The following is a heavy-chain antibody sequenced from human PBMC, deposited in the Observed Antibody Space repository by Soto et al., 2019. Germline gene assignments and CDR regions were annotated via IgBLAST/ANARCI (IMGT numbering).Heavy chain of an antibody. D-gene: IGHD2-8*01. CDR1: GISISPYY. J-gene: IGHJ4*02. CDR3: APLHSYGVDY. V-gene: IGHV4-59*08. CDR2: IISNGNS. Sequence: QVQLQESGPRLVKPSETLSLTCSVSGISISPYYWSWVRQPPGKGLEWIGYIISNGNSNHNPSLQSRFTLSLHTSKNQFSLELKSGTAADPAVYYCAPLHSYGVDYWGQGTLVTVSS.